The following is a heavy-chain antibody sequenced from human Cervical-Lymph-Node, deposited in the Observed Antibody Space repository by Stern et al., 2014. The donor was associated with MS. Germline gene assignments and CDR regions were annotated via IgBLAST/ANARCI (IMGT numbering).Heavy chain of an antibody. Sequence: QLVQSGAEVKKPGASVKVSCKASGFTFTNHGISWVRQAPGQGLEWMGWINGYNGNIDFAQKFQGRLIMTIDTSTSTVYMELRSLGFDDTAVYYCARDRGLVGNTTDDYWGQGTLVTVSS. D-gene: IGHD1-26*01. CDR3: ARDRGLVGNTTDDY. V-gene: IGHV1-18*01. CDR2: INGYNGNI. CDR1: GFTFTNHG. J-gene: IGHJ4*02.